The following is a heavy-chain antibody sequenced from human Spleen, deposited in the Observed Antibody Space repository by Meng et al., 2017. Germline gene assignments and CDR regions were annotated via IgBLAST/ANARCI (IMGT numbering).Heavy chain of an antibody. CDR2: IYYSGST. Sequence: QVQLQESGPGPVKTSQTLSLTGTVSGDSISSGDYYWSWIRQPPGKGLEWIGYIYYSGSTYYNPSLKSRLTILLDTSKNQFSLKLTSVTAADTAVYFCARTNYGDYNWFDPWGQGTLVTVSS. CDR1: GDSISSGDYY. V-gene: IGHV4-30-4*01. CDR3: ARTNYGDYNWFDP. J-gene: IGHJ5*02. D-gene: IGHD4-17*01.